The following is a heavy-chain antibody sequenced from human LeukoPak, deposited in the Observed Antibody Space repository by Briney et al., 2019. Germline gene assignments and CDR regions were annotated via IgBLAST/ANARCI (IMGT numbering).Heavy chain of an antibody. D-gene: IGHD2-2*01. V-gene: IGHV3-23*01. CDR3: AKDRIIVLPPAIAPVDY. CDR1: GFPFSSYG. CDR2: MSCSGGRT. J-gene: IGHJ4*02. Sequence: PGGPLRLSCAASGFPFSSYGMQWVRQSTGKGLEGVSAMSCSGGRTYYADSVEGRFNISRDNSKNTLYPQMNSMRAEDTDLYYCAKDRIIVLPPAIAPVDYWGQGTLVTVSS.